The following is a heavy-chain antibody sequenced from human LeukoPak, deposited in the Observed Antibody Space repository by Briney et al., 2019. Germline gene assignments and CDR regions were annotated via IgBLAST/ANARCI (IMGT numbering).Heavy chain of an antibody. D-gene: IGHD3-9*01. J-gene: IGHJ4*02. CDR2: INSDGSST. CDR3: ARAILTGPIDYFDY. V-gene: IGHV3-74*01. Sequence: GGSLRLSCAASEFTFSSYWMHWVRQAPGKGLVWVSRINSDGSSTSYADSVKGRFTISRDNAKNTLYLQMNSLRAEDTAVYYCARAILTGPIDYFDYWGQGTLVTVSS. CDR1: EFTFSSYW.